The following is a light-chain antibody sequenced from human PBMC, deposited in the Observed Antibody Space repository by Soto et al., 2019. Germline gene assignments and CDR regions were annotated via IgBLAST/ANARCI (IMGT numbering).Light chain of an antibody. Sequence: DIQMTQSPSTLSGSVGDRVTITCRASQTISSWLAWYQQKPGKAPKLLIYKASTLKIGVPSRFSGSGSGTEFTLTISSVQPDDFATYYCQQYKSYPLTFGGGTKVDIK. J-gene: IGKJ4*01. CDR2: KAS. CDR3: QQYKSYPLT. CDR1: QTISSW. V-gene: IGKV1-5*03.